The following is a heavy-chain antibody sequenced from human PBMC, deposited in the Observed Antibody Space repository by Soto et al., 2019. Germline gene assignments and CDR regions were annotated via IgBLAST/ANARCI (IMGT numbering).Heavy chain of an antibody. CDR2: IYYSGST. V-gene: IGHV4-39*01. Sequence: SETLSLTCTVSGGSISSSSYYWGWIRQPPGKGPEWIGSIYYSGSTYYNPSLKSRVTISVDTSKNQFSLKLSSVTAADTAVYYCARHLDYDLDYWGQGTLVTVYS. CDR3: ARHLDYDLDY. J-gene: IGHJ4*02. CDR1: GGSISSSSYY. D-gene: IGHD4-17*01.